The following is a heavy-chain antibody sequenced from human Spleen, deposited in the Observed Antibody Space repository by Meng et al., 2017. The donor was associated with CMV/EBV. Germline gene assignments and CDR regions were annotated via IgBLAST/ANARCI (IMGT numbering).Heavy chain of an antibody. CDR1: GYIFTNYG. J-gene: IGHJ6*02. V-gene: IGHV1-18*01. CDR2: ITAYNGNT. CDR3: ARHRTRMGMSRRDYYGMDV. D-gene: IGHD7-27*01. Sequence: ASVKVSCKASGYIFTNYGISWVRQAPGQGLEWMGWITAYNGNTNYAQKLQGRVTLTTDTSTSTAYMELRSLRPDDTAVYFCARHRTRMGMSRRDYYGMDVWGPGTTVTVSS.